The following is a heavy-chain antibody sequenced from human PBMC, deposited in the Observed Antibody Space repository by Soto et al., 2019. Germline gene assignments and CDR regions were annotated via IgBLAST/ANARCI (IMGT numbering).Heavy chain of an antibody. D-gene: IGHD2-2*01. Sequence: QITLKESGPTLVKPTQTLTLTCTFSGFSLSTSGVGVGWVRQPPGKALEWLALVYWDGEKRYSPSLKSRLTTTXGTXKXPVVLTMTNVDPVDTATYYCAHRPNCWSTSCFYFDYWGQGILVTVSS. J-gene: IGHJ4*02. CDR1: GFSLSTSGVG. CDR2: VYWDGEK. CDR3: AHRPNCWSTSCFYFDY. V-gene: IGHV2-5*02.